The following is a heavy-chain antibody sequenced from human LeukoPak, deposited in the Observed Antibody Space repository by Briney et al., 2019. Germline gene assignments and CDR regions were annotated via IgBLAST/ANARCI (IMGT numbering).Heavy chain of an antibody. D-gene: IGHD6-6*01. CDR2: IYYSGSN. CDR1: GGSISSSSYY. Sequence: SETLSLTCTVSGGSISSSSYYWGWIRQPPGKGLEWIGSIYYSGSNYYNPSLKSRVTISVDTSKNQFSLRLSSVTAADTAVYYCARLSIATRDAFDYWGQGTLVTVSS. V-gene: IGHV4-39*01. CDR3: ARLSIATRDAFDY. J-gene: IGHJ4*02.